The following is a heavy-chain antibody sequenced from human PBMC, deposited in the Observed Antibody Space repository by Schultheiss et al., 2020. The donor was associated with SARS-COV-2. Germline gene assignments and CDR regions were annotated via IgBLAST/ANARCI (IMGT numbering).Heavy chain of an antibody. CDR2: ISGSGGST. D-gene: IGHD5-18*01. J-gene: IGHJ4*02. V-gene: IGHV3-23*01. CDR3: AKDRIQLWPFDY. Sequence: GESLKISCAASGFTFSTFAMHWVRQAPGKGLEWVSAISGSGGSTYYADSVKGRFTISRDNSKNTLYLQMNSLRAEDTAVYYCAKDRIQLWPFDYWGQGTLVTVSS. CDR1: GFTFSTFA.